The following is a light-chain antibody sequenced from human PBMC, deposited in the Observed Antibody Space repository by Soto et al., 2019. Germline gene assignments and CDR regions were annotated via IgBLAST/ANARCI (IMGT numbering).Light chain of an antibody. J-gene: IGKJ5*01. CDR3: QNYDSAPIT. CDR2: AAS. CDR1: QGIRNY. Sequence: IQMTQSPSSLSASVGDRVSITCRASQGIRNYLAWYQQKPGKVPKVLIYAASTLQPGVPPRFSGSGSGTDFILTINSLQPDDIATYYCQNYDSAPITFGQGTLLAIK. V-gene: IGKV1-27*01.